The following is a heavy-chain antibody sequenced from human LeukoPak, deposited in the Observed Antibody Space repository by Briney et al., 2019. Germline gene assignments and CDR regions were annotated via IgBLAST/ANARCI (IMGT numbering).Heavy chain of an antibody. CDR2: ISSSSSYI. Sequence: GGSLRLSCAASGFTVSSNYMTWVRQAPGKGLEWVSSISSSSSYIYYADSVKGRFTISRDNSKNTLYLQMNSLRAEDTAVYYCANDYWGQGTLVTVSS. CDR3: ANDY. V-gene: IGHV3-21*04. J-gene: IGHJ4*02. CDR1: GFTVSSNY.